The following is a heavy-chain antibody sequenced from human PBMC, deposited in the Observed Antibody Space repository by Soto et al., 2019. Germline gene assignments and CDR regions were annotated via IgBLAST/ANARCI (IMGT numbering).Heavy chain of an antibody. V-gene: IGHV3-53*01. D-gene: IGHD3-22*01. J-gene: IGHJ4*02. CDR2: IYSGGST. CDR1: GFTVSSNY. Sequence: QPGGSLRLSCAASGFTVSSNYMNWVRQAPGEGLEWVSVIYSGGSTYYADSVKGRFTISRDNSKNTLYLQMSSLRAENTAVYYCARVYYYVSSGFRDYWGQGTLVTVS. CDR3: ARVYYYVSSGFRDY.